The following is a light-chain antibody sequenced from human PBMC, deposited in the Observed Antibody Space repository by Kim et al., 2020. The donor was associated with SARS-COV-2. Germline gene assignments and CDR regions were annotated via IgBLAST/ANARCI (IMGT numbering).Light chain of an antibody. V-gene: IGLV1-47*01. Sequence: QGVTVCWYERWSNLGRKYVYWHQQAQGTAPTRLIYMKDQRPSGGPARFTGSKSGCAASLAISEHRSGHGADYYCPASDGTLSGFFFGGGTKVTV. CDR1: WSNLGRKY. CDR3: PASDGTLSGFF. J-gene: IGLJ1*01. CDR2: MKD.